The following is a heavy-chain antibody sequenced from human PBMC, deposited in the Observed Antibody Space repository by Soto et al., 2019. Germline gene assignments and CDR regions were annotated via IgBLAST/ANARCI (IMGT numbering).Heavy chain of an antibody. CDR3: ARDEVPAANWLDP. D-gene: IGHD2-2*01. J-gene: IGHJ5*02. Sequence: ASVKVSCKASGYTFINYGITWVRQAPGQGLEWMGWISGYNGNTNYAQKFQGRVTMTTDTSTSTAYMELRSLKSDDTAVYYCARDEVPAANWLDPWGQGSLVTVSS. CDR2: ISGYNGNT. V-gene: IGHV1-18*01. CDR1: GYTFINYG.